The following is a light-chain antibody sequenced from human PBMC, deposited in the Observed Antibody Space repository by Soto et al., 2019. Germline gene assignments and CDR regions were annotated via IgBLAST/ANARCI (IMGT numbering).Light chain of an antibody. J-gene: IGKJ2*01. Sequence: DSQMTQSPSSLSASVEDRVTITCRASLSISTYLNWYQQKPGKAPNLLIYAASSLQSGVPSRFSGSGSGTDLTLTISSLQPVDFASYYCQQSYSITFTFGQGTKLEI. CDR2: AAS. CDR3: QQSYSITFT. V-gene: IGKV1-39*01. CDR1: LSISTY.